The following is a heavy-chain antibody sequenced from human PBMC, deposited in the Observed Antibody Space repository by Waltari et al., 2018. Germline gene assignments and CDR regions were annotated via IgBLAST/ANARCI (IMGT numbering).Heavy chain of an antibody. Sequence: WIRPPPGKGLVWLPNIKQDGSEKYYVDAVKGRFTISRDNAKNSLYLQMNSLRAEDTAVYYCARERDQYYYDSSGYYEGGNAFDIWGQGTMVTVSS. CDR3: ARERDQYYYDSSGYYEGGNAFDI. J-gene: IGHJ3*02. V-gene: IGHV3-7*01. CDR2: IKQDGSEK. D-gene: IGHD3-22*01.